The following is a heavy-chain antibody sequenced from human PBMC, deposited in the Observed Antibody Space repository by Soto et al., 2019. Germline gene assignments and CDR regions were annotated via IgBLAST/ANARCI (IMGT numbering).Heavy chain of an antibody. CDR2: VSYDEITK. D-gene: IGHD4-4*01. V-gene: IGHV3-30*18. CDR3: AKDRNYPRDQFHY. Sequence: PGGSLRLSCAASGFTFSSYGMNWVRQAPGKGLEWVAVVSYDEITKYYADSVRGRFTISRDNSKNTIFLHMDSLRAEDTAVYYCAKDRNYPRDQFHYWGQGTLVTVSS. J-gene: IGHJ4*02. CDR1: GFTFSSYG.